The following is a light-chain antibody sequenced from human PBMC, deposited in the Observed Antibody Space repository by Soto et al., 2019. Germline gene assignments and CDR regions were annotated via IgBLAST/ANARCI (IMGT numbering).Light chain of an antibody. CDR3: QQYGSSPWT. J-gene: IGKJ1*01. V-gene: IGKV3-20*01. CDR2: GAS. Sequence: IVLTQSPGILSLSPGERATLSCRASQSVSSSYLAWYQQKPGQAPRLLIYGASSRATGIPDRFSGSGSGTDFTLTISRLEPEDFALYYCQQYGSSPWTFGQGTKVDIK. CDR1: QSVSSSY.